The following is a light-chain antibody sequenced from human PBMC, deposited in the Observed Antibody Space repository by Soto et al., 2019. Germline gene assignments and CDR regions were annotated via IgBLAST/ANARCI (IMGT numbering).Light chain of an antibody. CDR1: QSLSSSH. Sequence: EIVLTQSPGTLSLSPGERASLSCRASQSLSSSHLIWYQQKPGQAPRLLIYDASSRATGIPDRFSGGGSGTDFTLTISRLDPEDFAVYYCQHLSAFGQGTKVEIK. CDR3: QHLSA. CDR2: DAS. J-gene: IGKJ1*01. V-gene: IGKV3-20*01.